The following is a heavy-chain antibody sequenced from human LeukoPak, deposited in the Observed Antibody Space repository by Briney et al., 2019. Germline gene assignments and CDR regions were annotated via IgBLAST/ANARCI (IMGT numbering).Heavy chain of an antibody. CDR3: ARGSDVDTAMAR. CDR2: INAGNGNT. D-gene: IGHD5-18*01. CDR1: GYTFTSYA. J-gene: IGHJ4*02. V-gene: IGHV1-3*01. Sequence: ASVKVSCKASGYTFTSYAMHWVRQAPGQRLEWMGWINAGNGNTKYSQKFQGRVTITRDTSASTAYMELSSLRSEDTAVYYCARGSDVDTAMARWGQGTLVTVSS.